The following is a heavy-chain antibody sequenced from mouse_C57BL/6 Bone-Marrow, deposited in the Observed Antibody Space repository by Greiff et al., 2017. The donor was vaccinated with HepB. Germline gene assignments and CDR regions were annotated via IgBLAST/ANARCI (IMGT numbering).Heavy chain of an antibody. CDR1: GYSFTGYY. CDR3: ARRDYYGSSYDY. V-gene: IGHV1-42*01. Sequence: EVKLMESGPELVKPGASVKISCKASGYSFTGYYMNWVKQSPEKSLEWIGEINPSTGGTTYNQKFKAKATLTVDKSSSTAYMQLKSLTSEDSAVYYCARRDYYGSSYDYWGQGTTLTVSS. D-gene: IGHD1-1*01. CDR2: INPSTGGT. J-gene: IGHJ2*01.